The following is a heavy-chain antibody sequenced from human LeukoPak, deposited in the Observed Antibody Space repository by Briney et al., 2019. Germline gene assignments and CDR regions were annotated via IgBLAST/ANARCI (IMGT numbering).Heavy chain of an antibody. D-gene: IGHD2-2*02. V-gene: IGHV1-69*13. Sequence: ASVKVSGKASGGTFSSYAISWVRQAPGQGLEWMGGIIPIFGTANYAQKFQGRVTITADESTSTAYMELSSLRSEDTAVYYCATELLYCSSTSCYRSGFDYWGQGTLVTVSS. CDR3: ATELLYCSSTSCYRSGFDY. CDR2: IIPIFGTA. CDR1: GGTFSSYA. J-gene: IGHJ4*02.